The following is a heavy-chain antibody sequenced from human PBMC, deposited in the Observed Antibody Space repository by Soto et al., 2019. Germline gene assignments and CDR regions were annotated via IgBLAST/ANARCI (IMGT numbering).Heavy chain of an antibody. J-gene: IGHJ4*02. CDR1: GFSFSTSAVG. Sequence: SGPTLVNPTQTLTLTCTFSGFSFSTSAVGVGWIRQPPGKALEWLAPIYWDDDKRYSPSLKSRLTITKDTSRNQVVVTMTNMDPVDTATYYCAHVYWAASGTRYYFDYWGQGTLVTVSS. D-gene: IGHD6-13*01. CDR2: IYWDDDK. CDR3: AHVYWAASGTRYYFDY. V-gene: IGHV2-5*02.